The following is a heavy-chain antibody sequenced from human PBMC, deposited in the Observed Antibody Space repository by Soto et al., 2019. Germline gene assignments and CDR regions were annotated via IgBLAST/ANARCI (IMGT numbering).Heavy chain of an antibody. D-gene: IGHD1-26*01. CDR3: ARDYEVGAALRYYYYYGMDV. CDR2: IYSGGST. CDR1: GFTVSSNY. J-gene: IGHJ6*02. Sequence: GGSLRLSCAASGFTVSSNYMSWVRQAPGKGLEWVSVIYSGGSTYYADSVKGRFTISRDNSKNTLYLQMNSLRAEDTAVYYCARDYEVGAALRYYYYYGMDVWGQGTTVTVSS. V-gene: IGHV3-53*01.